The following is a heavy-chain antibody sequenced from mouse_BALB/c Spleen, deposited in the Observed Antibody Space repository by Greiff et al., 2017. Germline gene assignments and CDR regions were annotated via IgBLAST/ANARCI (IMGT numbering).Heavy chain of an antibody. CDR3: ARRGSSGYVAY. CDR2: ISSGGSYT. V-gene: IGHV5-9-4*01. D-gene: IGHD3-1*01. J-gene: IGHJ3*01. Sequence: EVQLVESGGGLVKPGGSLKLSCAASGFTFSSYAMSWVRQSPEKRLEWVAEISSGGSYTYYPDTVTGRFTISRDNAKNTLYLEMSSLRSEDTAMYYCARRGSSGYVAYWGQGTLVTVSA. CDR1: GFTFSSYA.